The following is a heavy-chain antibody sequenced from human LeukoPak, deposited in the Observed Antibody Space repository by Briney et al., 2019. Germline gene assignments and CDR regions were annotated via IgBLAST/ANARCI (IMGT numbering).Heavy chain of an antibody. CDR1: GYTFTSYY. CDR2: INPSGGST. CDR3: ARDGLTPRDYYGSGYYFDY. V-gene: IGHV1-46*01. Sequence: GASVKVSCKASGYTFTSYYMHWVRQAPGQGLEWMGIINPSGGSTSYAQKFQGRVTMTRDTSTSTVYMELSSLRSEDTAVYYRARDGLTPRDYYGSGYYFDYWGQGTLVTVSS. J-gene: IGHJ4*02. D-gene: IGHD3-10*01.